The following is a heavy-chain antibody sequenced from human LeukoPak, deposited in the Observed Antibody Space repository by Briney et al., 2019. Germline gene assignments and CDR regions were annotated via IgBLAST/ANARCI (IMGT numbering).Heavy chain of an antibody. CDR1: GFTLSDHY. CDR2: ISSRGSAI. V-gene: IGHV3-11*04. CDR3: ARDLKLGTSYEFDY. D-gene: IGHD1-7*01. Sequence: PGRSLRLSCAASGFTLSDHYMNWIRQAPGKGLEWISYISSRGSAIYYADSVKGRFTICRDNAKNSLYLQMNSLRVEDTAVYYCARDLKLGTSYEFDYWGQGTLVTVSS. J-gene: IGHJ4*02.